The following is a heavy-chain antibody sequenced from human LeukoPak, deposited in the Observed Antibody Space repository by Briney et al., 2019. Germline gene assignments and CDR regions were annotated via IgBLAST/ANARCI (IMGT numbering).Heavy chain of an antibody. V-gene: IGHV4-59*08. CDR1: GGSISSYY. D-gene: IGHD3/OR15-3a*01. J-gene: IGHJ4*02. CDR2: IYYSGST. Sequence: SETLSLTCTVSGGSISSYYWSWIRQPPGKGLEWIGYIYYSGSTNYNPSLKSRVTISVDTSKNQFSLKLSSVTAADTAVYYCAGAGSRDWLLYQIDYWGQGTLVTVSS. CDR3: AGAGSRDWLLYQIDY.